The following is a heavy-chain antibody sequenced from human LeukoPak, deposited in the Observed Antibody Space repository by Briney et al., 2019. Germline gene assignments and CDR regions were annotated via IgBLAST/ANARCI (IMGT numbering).Heavy chain of an antibody. V-gene: IGHV3-48*01. CDR1: GFTFSSYS. D-gene: IGHD2-15*01. Sequence: GGSLRLSCAASGFTFSSYSMNWVRQAPGKGLEWVSYISSCSSTIYYADSVKGRFTISRDNAKNSLYLQMNSLRAEDTAVYYCARVGVGYCSGGSCYSTFDYWGQGTLVTVSS. J-gene: IGHJ4*02. CDR2: ISSCSSTI. CDR3: ARVGVGYCSGGSCYSTFDY.